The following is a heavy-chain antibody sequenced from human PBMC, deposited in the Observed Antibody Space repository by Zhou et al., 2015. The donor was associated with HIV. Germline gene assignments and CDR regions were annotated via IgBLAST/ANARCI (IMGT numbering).Heavy chain of an antibody. J-gene: IGHJ3*02. V-gene: IGHV1-69*12. Sequence: QVQLVQSGAEVKKPGSSVKVSCKASGGTFSSYAISWVRQAPGQGLEWMGGIIPIFGTANYAQKFQGRVTITADESTSTAYMELSSLRSEDTAVYYCARGRYDSSGYYHALAFDIWGQGTMVTVSS. CDR1: GGTFSSYA. D-gene: IGHD3-22*01. CDR2: IIPIFGTA. CDR3: ARGRYDSSGYYHALAFDI.